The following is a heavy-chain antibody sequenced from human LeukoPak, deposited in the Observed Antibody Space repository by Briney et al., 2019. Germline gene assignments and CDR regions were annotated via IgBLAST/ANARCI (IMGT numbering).Heavy chain of an antibody. J-gene: IGHJ6*03. V-gene: IGHV4-39*07. D-gene: IGHD3-10*01. CDR3: ARRGGSGSYTFQYYYYYMDV. CDR1: GDSISSSSYY. Sequence: SETLSLTCTVSGDSISSSSYYWGWIRQPPGKGLEWIGSIYYSGSTYYNPSLKSRVTISVDTSKNQFSLKLSSVTAADTAVYYCARRGGSGSYTFQYYYYYMDVWGKGTTVTISS. CDR2: IYYSGST.